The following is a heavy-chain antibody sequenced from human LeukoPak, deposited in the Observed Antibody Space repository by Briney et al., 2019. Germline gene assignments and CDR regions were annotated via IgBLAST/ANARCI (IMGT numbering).Heavy chain of an antibody. D-gene: IGHD2-15*01. V-gene: IGHV3-33*01. CDR3: ARDAGYCSGGSCYPGQFDY. CDR2: IWYDGSNK. J-gene: IGHJ4*02. CDR1: GFTFSSYG. Sequence: GGSLRLSCAASGFTFSSYGMHWVRQAPGKGLEWVAVIWYDGSNKYYADSAKGRFTISRDNSKNTLYLQMNSLRAEDTAVYYCARDAGYCSGGSCYPGQFDYWGQGTLVTVSS.